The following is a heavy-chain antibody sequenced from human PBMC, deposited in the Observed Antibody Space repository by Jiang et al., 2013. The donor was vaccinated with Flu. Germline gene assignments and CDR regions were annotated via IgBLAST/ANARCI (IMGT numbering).Heavy chain of an antibody. CDR3: ARGRGFGVVITPFDY. D-gene: IGHD3-3*01. Sequence: LKISCKGSGYSFTSYWIGWVRQMPGKGLEWMGIIYPGDSDTTYSPPFQGQVTISADKSISTAYPQWSSLKASDTAMYYCARGRGFGVVITPFDYWGQGTLVTVSS. CDR2: IYPGDSDT. V-gene: IGHV5-51*01. CDR1: GYSFTSYW. J-gene: IGHJ4*02.